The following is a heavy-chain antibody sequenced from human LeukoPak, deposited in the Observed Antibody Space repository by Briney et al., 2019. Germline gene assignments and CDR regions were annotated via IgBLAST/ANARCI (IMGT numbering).Heavy chain of an antibody. D-gene: IGHD1-26*01. V-gene: IGHV3-7*01. Sequence: GGSLRLSCAASGFTFSSYWMSWVRQAPGKGLEWVANIKQDGSEKYYVDSVKGRFTIFRDNAKNSLYLQMNSLRAEDTAVYYCARSVVGYYFDYWGQGTLVTVSS. CDR3: ARSVVGYYFDY. J-gene: IGHJ4*02. CDR2: IKQDGSEK. CDR1: GFTFSSYW.